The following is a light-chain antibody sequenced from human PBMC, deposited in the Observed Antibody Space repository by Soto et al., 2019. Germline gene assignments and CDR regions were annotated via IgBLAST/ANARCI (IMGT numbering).Light chain of an antibody. V-gene: IGKV3D-15*01. CDR2: GAS. CDR3: QQYNNRPPIT. CDR1: QNIKYN. Sequence: ILLIQSPATRSVSPGAGAPLSRSASQNIKYNLAWYQQKPGQAPRLLIYGASTRTTGIPVRFSGSGSGTEFTLTISSLQSEDFAVYYCQQYNNRPPITFGQGTRLEI. J-gene: IGKJ5*01.